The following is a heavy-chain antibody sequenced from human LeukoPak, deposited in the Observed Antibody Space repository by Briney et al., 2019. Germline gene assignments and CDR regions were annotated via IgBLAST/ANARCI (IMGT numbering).Heavy chain of an antibody. J-gene: IGHJ4*02. CDR2: ISGSGGGT. V-gene: IGHV3-23*01. CDR1: GFTFSSYA. Sequence: GGSLRLSCAASGFTFSSYAMSWVRQAPEKGLEWVSTISGSGGGTYYADSLKGRFTISRDNAKNSLFLQMNSLRAEDTAVYYCATGGVGATSPLFIDYWGQGTLVTVSS. CDR3: ATGGVGATSPLFIDY. D-gene: IGHD1-26*01.